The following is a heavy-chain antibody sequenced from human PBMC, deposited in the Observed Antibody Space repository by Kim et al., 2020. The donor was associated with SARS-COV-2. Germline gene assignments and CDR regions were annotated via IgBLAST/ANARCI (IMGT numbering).Heavy chain of an antibody. D-gene: IGHD6-19*01. Sequence: SETLSLTCTVSGGSVSSGSYYWSWIRQPPGKGLEWIGYIYYSGSTNYNPSLKSRVTISVDTSKNQFSLKLSSVTAADTAVYYCARVYRAVAGKSVRWYYYYGMDVWGQGTTVTVSS. J-gene: IGHJ6*02. V-gene: IGHV4-61*01. CDR3: ARVYRAVAGKSVRWYYYYGMDV. CDR2: IYYSGST. CDR1: GGSVSSGSYY.